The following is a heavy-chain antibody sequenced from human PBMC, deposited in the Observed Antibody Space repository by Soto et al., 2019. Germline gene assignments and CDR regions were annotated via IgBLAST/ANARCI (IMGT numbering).Heavy chain of an antibody. J-gene: IGHJ5*02. V-gene: IGHV1-69*13. D-gene: IGHD6-13*01. CDR2: IVPLFGTT. Sequence: SVKVSCKASGGNFTSYAISWVRQAPGQGLEFMGGIVPLFGTTNYAHKFRGRVTITADESTSTVYMEVSSLRSEDTAVYYCAKASGRSWYNWFDPWGQGALVTVSS. CDR3: AKASGRSWYNWFDP. CDR1: GGNFTSYA.